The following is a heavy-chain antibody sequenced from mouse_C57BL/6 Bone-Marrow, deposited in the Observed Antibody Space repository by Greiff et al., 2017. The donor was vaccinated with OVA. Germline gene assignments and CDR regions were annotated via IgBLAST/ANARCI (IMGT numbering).Heavy chain of an antibody. CDR1: GFSLTSYG. CDR3: AKLLRSSYYAMDY. Sequence: VQVVESGPGLVQPSQSLSITCTVSGFSLTSYGVHWVRQSPGKGLEWLGVIWRGGSTDYNAAFMSRLSITKDNSKSQVFFKMNSLQADDTAIYYCAKLLRSSYYAMDYWGQGTSVTVSS. V-gene: IGHV2-5*01. D-gene: IGHD1-1*01. J-gene: IGHJ4*01. CDR2: IWRGGST.